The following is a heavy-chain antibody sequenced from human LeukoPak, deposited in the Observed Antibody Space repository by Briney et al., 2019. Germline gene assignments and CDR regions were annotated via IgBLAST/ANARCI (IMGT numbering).Heavy chain of an antibody. J-gene: IGHJ5*02. V-gene: IGHV4-59*13. D-gene: IGHD2-15*01. CDR1: GGSISTYY. Sequence: SETLSLTCTVPGGSISTYYSSWIRKPPGKGLEWSGYIYYSGSTNYNPSLKSRVTISVDTSRNQFSLKLSSVTASDTAVYYCAREWSSWGQGTLVTVSS. CDR2: IYYSGST. CDR3: AREWSS.